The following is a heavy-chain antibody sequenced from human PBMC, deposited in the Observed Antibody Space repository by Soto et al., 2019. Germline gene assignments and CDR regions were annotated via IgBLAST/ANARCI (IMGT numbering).Heavy chain of an antibody. CDR3: ATDGAAGAAMGV. J-gene: IGHJ6*02. CDR1: GLTFSTYG. Sequence: EVQLVESGGGLVKPGGSLRLSCAASGLTFSTYGMNWVLQAPGKGLEWVSSISSGGEYVGYADSVKGRPTIPRDNAKTSPYLQVESLRVVDTAVYYCATDGAAGAAMGVWGQGTTVTVSS. V-gene: IGHV3-21*01. CDR2: ISSGGEYV. D-gene: IGHD6-25*01.